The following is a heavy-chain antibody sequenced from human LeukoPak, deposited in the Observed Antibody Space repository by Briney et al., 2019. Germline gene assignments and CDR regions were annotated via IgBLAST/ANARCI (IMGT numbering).Heavy chain of an antibody. CDR2: IYYSGST. V-gene: IGHV4-30-4*01. CDR3: ARDQNGDYRPYYYYYYGMDV. CDR1: GGSISSGDYY. J-gene: IGHJ6*02. D-gene: IGHD4-17*01. Sequence: SETLSLTCTVSGGSISSGDYYWSWIRQPLGKGLEWIGYIYYSGSTYYNPSLKSRVTISVDTSKNQFSLKLSSVTAADTAVYYCARDQNGDYRPYYYYYYGMDVWGQGTTVTVSS.